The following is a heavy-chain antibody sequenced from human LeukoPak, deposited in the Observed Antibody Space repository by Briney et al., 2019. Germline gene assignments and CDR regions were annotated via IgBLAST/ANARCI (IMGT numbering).Heavy chain of an antibody. J-gene: IGHJ5*02. V-gene: IGHV4-34*01. CDR1: GGSFSGYY. CDR2: INHSGST. D-gene: IGHD3-22*01. CDR3: ARAGAYDSSGYYFS. Sequence: SETLSLTCAVYGGSFSGYYWSWIRQPPGKGLEWIGEINHSGSTNYNPSLKSRVTISVDTSKNQFSLKLSSVTAADTAVYYCARAGAYDSSGYYFSWGQGTLVTVSS.